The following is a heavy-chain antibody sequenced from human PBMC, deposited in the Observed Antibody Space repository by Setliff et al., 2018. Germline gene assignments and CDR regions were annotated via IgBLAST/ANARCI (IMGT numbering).Heavy chain of an antibody. CDR1: GDSISSRTHY. CDR3: ARAHTWSLPNDNSGYPGWFDP. D-gene: IGHD3-22*01. Sequence: SETLSLTCTVSGDSISSRTHYWSWIRQPAGKGLEWIGQVYTSWSTNYNPSLKSRVTISLDTSKNHVSLKLSSVTAADTAVYYCARAHTWSLPNDNSGYPGWFDPWGQGTLVTVSS. V-gene: IGHV4-61*09. J-gene: IGHJ5*02. CDR2: VYTSWST.